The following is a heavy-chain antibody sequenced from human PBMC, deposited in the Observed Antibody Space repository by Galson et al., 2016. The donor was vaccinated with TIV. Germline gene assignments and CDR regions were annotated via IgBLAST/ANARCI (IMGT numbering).Heavy chain of an antibody. V-gene: IGHV7-4-1*04. Sequence: SVKVSCKASGYSFISYAINWVRQAPGQGLEWMGWINTNTGNPTYAQGFTGRFVFSLDTSVGMAYLQISSLKAEDTAVYYCTRSVAVAGTEYFQPWGQGTLVTVSS. CDR1: GYSFISYA. D-gene: IGHD6-19*01. J-gene: IGHJ1*01. CDR3: TRSVAVAGTEYFQP. CDR2: INTNTGNP.